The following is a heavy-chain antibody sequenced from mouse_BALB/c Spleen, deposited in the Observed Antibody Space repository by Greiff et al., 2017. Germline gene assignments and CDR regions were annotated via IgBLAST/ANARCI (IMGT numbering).Heavy chain of an antibody. D-gene: IGHD2-14*01. CDR2: IYPGSGNT. CDR3: ARSRRYDVLFDY. CDR1: GYTFTDYY. V-gene: IGHV1-77*01. J-gene: IGHJ2*01. Sequence: QVQLKESGAELARPGASVKLSCKASGYTFTDYYINWVKQRTGQGLEWIGEIYPGSGNTYYNEKFKGKATLTADKSSSTAYMQLSSLTSEDSAVYFCARSRRYDVLFDYWGQGTTLTVSS.